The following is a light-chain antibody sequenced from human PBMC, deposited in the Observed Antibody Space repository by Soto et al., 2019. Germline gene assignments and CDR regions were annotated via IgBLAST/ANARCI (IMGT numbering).Light chain of an antibody. CDR2: AQS. V-gene: IGKV3-15*01. J-gene: IGKJ5*01. CDR3: QQYNRWSTRT. Sequence: TQWAAPLSVSPGERATLSCRASQCLXTNFAWYQVKPGQAPRVLSXAQSTRATGVPGKFIGSGSGKEFTLTLSSLQSEYFSVYYCQQYNRWSTRTFGQGTRLEI. CDR1: QCLXTN.